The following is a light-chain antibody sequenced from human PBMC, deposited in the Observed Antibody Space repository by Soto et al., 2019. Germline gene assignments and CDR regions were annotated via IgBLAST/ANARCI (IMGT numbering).Light chain of an antibody. CDR2: EVT. CDR3: SSYTTSSIRV. V-gene: IGLV2-14*01. CDR1: SSDVGAYNH. J-gene: IGLJ1*01. Sequence: QSALTQPASVSGSPGQSITISCTGTSSDVGAYNHVSWFQQRPGRAPKLMIYEVTHRPSGVSNRFSGSKSDNTASLTISGLQAEDEADYYCSSYTTSSIRVFGTGTKVTVL.